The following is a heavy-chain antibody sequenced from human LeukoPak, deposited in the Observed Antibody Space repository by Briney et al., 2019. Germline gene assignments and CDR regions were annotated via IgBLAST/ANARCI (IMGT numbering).Heavy chain of an antibody. CDR1: GFTFSSYA. CDR3: AREGEAVAGTVDY. J-gene: IGHJ4*02. D-gene: IGHD6-19*01. CDR2: ISSNGGST. V-gene: IGHV3-64*01. Sequence: GGSLRLSCAAAGFTFSSYAMHWVRQAPGKGLEYVSAISSNGGSTYYANSVKGRYTISRDNSKNTLYLQMGSLRAEDMAVYYCAREGEAVAGTVDYWGQGTLVTVSS.